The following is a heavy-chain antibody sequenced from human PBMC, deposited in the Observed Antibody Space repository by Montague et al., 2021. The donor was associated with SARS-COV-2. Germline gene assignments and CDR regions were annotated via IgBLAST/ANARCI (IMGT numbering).Heavy chain of an antibody. CDR1: GFTFSNYD. CDR3: TRDYRSIVGDGLDI. V-gene: IGHV3-48*03. CDR2: ISTSAYTT. J-gene: IGHJ3*02. D-gene: IGHD3-16*02. Sequence: GSLRLSCAASGFTFSNYDMNWVRQAPGKGPEWISYISTSAYTTSYAGSVKGRFTISRDNGKNSLYLQMNSLRVEDTAVYYCTRDYRSIVGDGLDIWGQGTKVTVSS.